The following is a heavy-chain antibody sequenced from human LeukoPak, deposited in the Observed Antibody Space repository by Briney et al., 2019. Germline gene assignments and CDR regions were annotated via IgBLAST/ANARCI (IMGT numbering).Heavy chain of an antibody. Sequence: SETLSLTCTVSGGSISSYYWSWIRQPPGKGLEWIGYIYYSGSTNYNPSLKSRVTISVDTSKNQFSLKLSSVTAADTAVYYCARTRRIAVAEYYFDYWGRGTLVTVSS. CDR3: ARTRRIAVAEYYFDY. D-gene: IGHD6-19*01. V-gene: IGHV4-59*01. CDR1: GGSISSYY. J-gene: IGHJ4*02. CDR2: IYYSGST.